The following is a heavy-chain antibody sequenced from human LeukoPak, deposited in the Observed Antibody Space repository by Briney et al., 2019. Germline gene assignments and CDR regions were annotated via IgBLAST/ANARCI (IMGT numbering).Heavy chain of an antibody. Sequence: GGSLRLSCAASGFTFSSYAMSWVRQAPGKGLEWVSSISGSGGSTYYADSVKGRFTISRDNSKNTLYLQMNSLRAEDTAVYYCAKSPSLAVAGFDYWGQGTLVTVSS. D-gene: IGHD6-19*01. CDR3: AKSPSLAVAGFDY. CDR1: GFTFSSYA. V-gene: IGHV3-23*01. CDR2: ISGSGGST. J-gene: IGHJ4*02.